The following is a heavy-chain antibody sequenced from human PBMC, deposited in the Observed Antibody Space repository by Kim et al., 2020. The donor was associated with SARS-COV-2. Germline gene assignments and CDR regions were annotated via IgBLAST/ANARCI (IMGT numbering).Heavy chain of an antibody. J-gene: IGHJ5*02. CDR3: ARSIAVAGTPLGTWFDP. V-gene: IGHV4-31*02. D-gene: IGHD6-19*01. Sequence: LKSRVTISVDTSKNQFSLKLSSVTAADTAVYYCARSIAVAGTPLGTWFDPWGQGTLVTVSS.